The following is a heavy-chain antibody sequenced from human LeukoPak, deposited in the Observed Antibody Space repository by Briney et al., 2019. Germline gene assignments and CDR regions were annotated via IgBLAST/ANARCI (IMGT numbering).Heavy chain of an antibody. CDR3: ARAGGKSDWYFDL. CDR2: IYYSGNT. CDR1: GGSINNYY. D-gene: IGHD4-23*01. Sequence: SETLSLTCTVSGGSINNYYWSWIRQPPGKGLEWIGYIYYSGNTNYNPSLKSRVTISVDTSKNQFSLKLNSVTAADTAVYYCARAGGKSDWYFDLWGRGTLVTVSS. V-gene: IGHV4-59*08. J-gene: IGHJ2*01.